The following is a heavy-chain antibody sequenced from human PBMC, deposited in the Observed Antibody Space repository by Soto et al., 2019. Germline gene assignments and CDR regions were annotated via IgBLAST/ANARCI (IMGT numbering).Heavy chain of an antibody. Sequence: GESLKISCKGSGYSFTNYWIGWVRQMPGKGLEWMGSIYPGDSDTRYSPSFQGQVTISADKSITTAYLQWSSLKASDTAMYYCARRIAVAGSRCYFDHWGQGTLVTVSS. V-gene: IGHV5-51*01. CDR1: GYSFTNYW. CDR3: ARRIAVAGSRCYFDH. J-gene: IGHJ4*02. CDR2: IYPGDSDT. D-gene: IGHD6-19*01.